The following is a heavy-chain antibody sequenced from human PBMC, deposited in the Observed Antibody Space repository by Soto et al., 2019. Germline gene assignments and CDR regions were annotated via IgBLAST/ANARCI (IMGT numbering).Heavy chain of an antibody. V-gene: IGHV3-53*02. D-gene: IGHD5-12*01. J-gene: IGHJ4*02. CDR1: GFTVSSNY. CDR2: IFSGGST. Sequence: EVQLVETGGDLIQPGGSLRLSCAASGFTVSSNYMSWVRQAPGKGLEWVSVIFSGGSTYYADSVKGRFTISRDNSKNTLYLQMNSLRAEDTAVYYWAGGGYHTPSFDYWGQGTLVTVSS. CDR3: AGGGYHTPSFDY.